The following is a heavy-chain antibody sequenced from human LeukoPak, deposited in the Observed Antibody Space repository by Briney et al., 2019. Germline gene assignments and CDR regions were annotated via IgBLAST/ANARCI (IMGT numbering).Heavy chain of an antibody. CDR3: AKSSHYYGSGSPFDY. Sequence: TGGSLRLSCAASGFTFSSYAMSWVRQAPGKGLEWVSAISGSGGSTYYADSVKGRFTISRDNSKNTLYLQMNSLRAEDTAVYYCAKSSHYYGSGSPFDYWGRGTLVTVSS. D-gene: IGHD3-10*01. J-gene: IGHJ4*02. CDR1: GFTFSSYA. V-gene: IGHV3-23*01. CDR2: ISGSGGST.